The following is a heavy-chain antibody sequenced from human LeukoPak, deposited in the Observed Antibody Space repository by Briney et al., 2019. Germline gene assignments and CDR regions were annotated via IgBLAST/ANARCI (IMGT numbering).Heavy chain of an antibody. CDR1: AGTFSSYA. Sequence: SVTVSCKASAGTFSSYAISWVRQAPGQGLEWMGGIIPIFGTANYAQKFQGRVTITADESTSTAYMELSSLRSEDTAVYYCARDGMSAGFDPWGQGTLVTVSS. V-gene: IGHV1-69*13. J-gene: IGHJ5*02. CDR3: ARDGMSAGFDP. CDR2: IIPIFGTA.